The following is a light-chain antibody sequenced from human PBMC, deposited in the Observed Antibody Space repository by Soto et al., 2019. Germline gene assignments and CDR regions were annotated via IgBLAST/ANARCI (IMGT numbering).Light chain of an antibody. CDR1: QSVSSSY. Sequence: EIVLTQSPGTLSLSPGERATLSCRASQSVSSSYLAWYQQKPGRAPRLLIYGASSRATGIPDRFSGSGSGTDFTLTISRLEPEDFAVYYCQQYGRYSYTFGQGTKVDIK. CDR3: QQYGRYSYT. J-gene: IGKJ2*01. CDR2: GAS. V-gene: IGKV3-20*01.